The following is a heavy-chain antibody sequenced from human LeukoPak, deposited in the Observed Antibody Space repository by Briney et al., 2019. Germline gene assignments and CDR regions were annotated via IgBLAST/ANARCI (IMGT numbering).Heavy chain of an antibody. CDR1: GYTFTSYY. J-gene: IGHJ5*02. CDR3: ARGFRGFDP. V-gene: IGHV1-8*02. Sequence: ASVKVSCKASGYTFTSYYMHWVRQAPGQGLEWMGWMNPNSGNTGYAQKFQGRVTMTRNTSISTAYMELSSLRSEDTAVYYCARGFRGFDPWGQGTLVTVSS. CDR2: MNPNSGNT.